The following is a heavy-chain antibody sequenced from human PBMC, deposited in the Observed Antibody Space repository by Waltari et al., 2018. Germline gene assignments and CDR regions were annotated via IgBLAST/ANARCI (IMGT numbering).Heavy chain of an antibody. J-gene: IGHJ4*02. Sequence: EVQLVESGGGLVQPGGSLRLSCAASGFTFSTYWMGLVRQAPGKGLEWVANIKQDGSTKYYVDSVKGRFTISRDNAKNSLYLQMNSLRAEDTAVYYCGRDRGWRQHDYWGQGTLVTVSS. CDR3: GRDRGWRQHDY. CDR2: IKQDGSTK. CDR1: GFTFSTYW. V-gene: IGHV3-7*01. D-gene: IGHD5-12*01.